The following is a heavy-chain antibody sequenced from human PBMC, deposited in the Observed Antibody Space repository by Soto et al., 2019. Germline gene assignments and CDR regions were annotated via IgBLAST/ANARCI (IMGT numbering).Heavy chain of an antibody. CDR3: ERNTSGRNFDY. CDR1: SSPINSRYY. V-gene: IGHV4-38-2*02. J-gene: IGHJ4*02. Sequence: SETLSLTCTVSSSPINSRYYWGWIRQTPGKGLEWVASIYHSGSTHYNPSLKSRATISVDTSNNQFSLRLSSVTAADTAIYYCERNTSGRNFDYWGQGTQVTVS. CDR2: IYHSGST. D-gene: IGHD6-19*01.